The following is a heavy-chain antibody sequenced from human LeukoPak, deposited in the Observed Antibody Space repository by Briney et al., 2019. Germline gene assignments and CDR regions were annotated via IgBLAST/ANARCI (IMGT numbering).Heavy chain of an antibody. D-gene: IGHD1-14*01. J-gene: IGHJ4*02. V-gene: IGHV3-21*01. Sequence: GGSLRLSCAASGFTFSSCGFNWVRQAPGKGLEWVSSIGPTGTDRYYADSVRGRFTITRDNAKNSMYLQMDSLRDEDTAVYYCATETIGRHYDYWGQGTLLTVSS. CDR1: GFTFSSCG. CDR3: ATETIGRHYDY. CDR2: IGPTGTDR.